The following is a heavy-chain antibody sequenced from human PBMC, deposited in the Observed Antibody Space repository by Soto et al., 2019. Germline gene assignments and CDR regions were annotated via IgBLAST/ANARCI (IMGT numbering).Heavy chain of an antibody. CDR2: VHSDGSGT. CDR1: GITFSGYW. Sequence: EVQLVESGGGSVQPGGSLRLSCVASGITFSGYWMHWVRQVPGKGLVWVARVHSDGSGTSYADSVKGRFTISRDNAKNTLYLHMTSLRVEDTAVYYCATVFEHWGQGIPVTVSS. CDR3: ATVFEH. J-gene: IGHJ4*02. V-gene: IGHV3-74*01.